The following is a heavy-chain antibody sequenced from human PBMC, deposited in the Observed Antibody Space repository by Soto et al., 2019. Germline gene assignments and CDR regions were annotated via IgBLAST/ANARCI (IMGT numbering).Heavy chain of an antibody. J-gene: IGHJ6*02. D-gene: IGHD3-10*01. Sequence: SETLSLTCTVSGGSISSGGYYWGWIRQHPGKGLEWIGYIYYSGSTYYNPSLKSRVTISVDTSKNQFSLKLSSVTAADTAVYYCARVEAVRGVANYYYGMDVWGQGTTVTVSS. CDR1: GGSISSGGYY. V-gene: IGHV4-31*03. CDR2: IYYSGST. CDR3: ARVEAVRGVANYYYGMDV.